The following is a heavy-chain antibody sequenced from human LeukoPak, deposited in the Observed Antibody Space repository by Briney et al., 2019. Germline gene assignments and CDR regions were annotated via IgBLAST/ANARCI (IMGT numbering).Heavy chain of an antibody. V-gene: IGHV4-34*01. CDR3: ARAQYPVSGWLRY. J-gene: IGHJ4*02. D-gene: IGHD5-12*01. CDR1: GGSFSGYY. CDR2: INHSGNT. Sequence: PSETLSLTCAVYGGSFSGYYWSWIRQPPGKGLEWIGEINHSGNTNYNPSLKSRVTISVDTSKNQFSLKLSSVTAADTAVYYCARAQYPVSGWLRYWGQGTLVTVSS.